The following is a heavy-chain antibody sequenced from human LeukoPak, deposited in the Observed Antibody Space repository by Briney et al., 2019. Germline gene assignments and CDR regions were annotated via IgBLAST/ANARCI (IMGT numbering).Heavy chain of an antibody. J-gene: IGHJ3*02. CDR2: ISSNGGST. CDR1: GFTFSSYA. V-gene: IGHV3-64*01. CDR3: ASATMARGVTLYPHAYDI. D-gene: IGHD3-10*01. Sequence: GGSLSLSCAASGFTFSSYAMHWVRQAPGKGLEYVSAISSNGGSTYYANSVKGRFTISRDNSKNTLYLQMGSLRAEDMAVYYCASATMARGVTLYPHAYDIWGQGTMVTVSS.